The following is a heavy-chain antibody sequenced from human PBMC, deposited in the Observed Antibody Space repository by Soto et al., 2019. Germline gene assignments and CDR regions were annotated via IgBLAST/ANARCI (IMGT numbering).Heavy chain of an antibody. CDR2: INHSGST. Sequence: SETLSLTCAVYGGSFSGYYWSWIRQPPGKGLEWIGEINHSGSTNYNPSLKSRVTISVDTSKNQFSLKLSSVTAADTAVYYCARGGPYSGSYRLIYFDYWGQGTLVTAPQ. V-gene: IGHV4-34*01. CDR1: GGSFSGYY. CDR3: ARGGPYSGSYRLIYFDY. J-gene: IGHJ4*02. D-gene: IGHD1-26*01.